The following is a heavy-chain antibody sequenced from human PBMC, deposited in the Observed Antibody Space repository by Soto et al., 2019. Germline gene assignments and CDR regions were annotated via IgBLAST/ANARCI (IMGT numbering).Heavy chain of an antibody. CDR2: IYYSGST. CDR1: GGSISSSSYY. V-gene: IGHV4-39*01. Sequence: PSETLSLTCTVSGGSISSSSYYWGWIRQPPGKGLEWIGSIYYSGSTYYNPSLKSRVTISVDTPKNQFSLKLSSVTAADTAVYYCARRGGSGWYFDYWGQGTLVTVSS. J-gene: IGHJ4*02. D-gene: IGHD6-19*01. CDR3: ARRGGSGWYFDY.